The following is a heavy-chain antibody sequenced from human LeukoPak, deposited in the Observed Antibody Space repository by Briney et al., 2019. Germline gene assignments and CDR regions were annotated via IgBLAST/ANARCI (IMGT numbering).Heavy chain of an antibody. CDR1: GFTFSSYA. CDR2: IWYDGSNK. D-gene: IGHD1-26*01. Sequence: GGSLRLSCAASGFTFSSYAMHWVRQAPGKGLEWVAVIWYDGSNKYYADSVKGRFTISRDNSKNTLYLQMNSLRAEDTAVYYCARVYSGSYYGMDVWGQGTAVTVSS. CDR3: ARVYSGSYYGMDV. V-gene: IGHV3-33*08. J-gene: IGHJ6*02.